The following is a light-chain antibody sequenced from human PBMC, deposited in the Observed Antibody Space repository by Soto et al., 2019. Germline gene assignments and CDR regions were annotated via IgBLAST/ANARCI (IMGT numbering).Light chain of an antibody. CDR3: QHYGVAPYT. CDR2: DVS. V-gene: IGKV3-20*01. Sequence: EVLLTQSPGTLSLSPGEKATLSCRASQSVRSNNLAWYQHKPGQAPRVIMYDVSTRATVIPDRFSGSGSGTHFTLTINRLEPEDLAVYYYQHYGVAPYTFGQGTKLEI. CDR1: QSVRSNN. J-gene: IGKJ2*01.